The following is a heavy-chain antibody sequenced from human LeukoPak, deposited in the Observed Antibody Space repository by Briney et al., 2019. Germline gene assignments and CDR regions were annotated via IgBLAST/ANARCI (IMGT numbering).Heavy chain of an antibody. CDR3: AKATNYYDSSGYSSHFDY. D-gene: IGHD3-22*01. CDR1: GFTFDDYA. V-gene: IGHV3-9*01. J-gene: IGHJ4*02. CDR2: ISWNSGSI. Sequence: PGGSLRLSCAASGFTFDDYAMHWVRQAPGKGLEWVSGISWNSGSIGYADSVKGRFTISRDNAKNSLYLQMNSLRAEDTALYYCAKATNYYDSSGYSSHFDYWGQGTLVTVSS.